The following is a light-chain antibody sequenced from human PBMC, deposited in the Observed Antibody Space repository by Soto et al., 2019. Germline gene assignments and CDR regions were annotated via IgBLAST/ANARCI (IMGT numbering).Light chain of an antibody. V-gene: IGKV3-20*01. CDR2: DAS. CDR1: QSVTNSY. J-gene: IGKJ4*01. CDR3: PQYGRSLT. Sequence: EIVLTQSPGTLSLSPGERATLSCRASQSVTNSYLAWYQQKPGQAPRLFIYDASRKATGIPDRFSVSGSGTDFTLTISRLQPEDFAVYYCPQYGRSLTVGGGTKVEIK.